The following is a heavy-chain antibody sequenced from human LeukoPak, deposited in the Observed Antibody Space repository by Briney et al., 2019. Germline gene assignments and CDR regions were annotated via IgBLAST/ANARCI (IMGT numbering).Heavy chain of an antibody. D-gene: IGHD6-6*01. J-gene: IGHJ4*02. CDR2: ISWNSGNI. V-gene: IGHV3-9*01. Sequence: GGSLRLSCAASGFTFDDYAMHWVRQAPGKGLEWVSGISWNSGNIGYADSVKGRFTISRDNAKNSLYLQMNSLRAEDTAVYNCARIGYSSSSLDFWGRGTLVTVSS. CDR1: GFTFDDYA. CDR3: ARIGYSSSSLDF.